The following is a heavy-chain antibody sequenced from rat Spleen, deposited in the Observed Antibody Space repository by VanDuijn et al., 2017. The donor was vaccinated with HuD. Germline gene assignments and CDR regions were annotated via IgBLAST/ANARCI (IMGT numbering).Heavy chain of an antibody. V-gene: IGHV5-20*01. CDR3: ARRHYGYTDYFDY. J-gene: IGHJ2*01. Sequence: EVQLVESGGGLVQPGRSLKLSCAASGFTFSDYYMAWVRQAPTKGLEWVASISYDGGSTYYRDSVKGRFTISRDNAKSTLSLQMDSLRSEDTATYYCARRHYGYTDYFDYRGQGVMVTVSS. D-gene: IGHD1-9*01. CDR2: ISYDGGST. CDR1: GFTFSDYY.